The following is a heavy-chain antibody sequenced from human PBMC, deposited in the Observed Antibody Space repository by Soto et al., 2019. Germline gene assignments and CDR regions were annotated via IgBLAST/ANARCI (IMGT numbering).Heavy chain of an antibody. D-gene: IGHD2-15*01. V-gene: IGHV1-69*01. CDR3: GRVRGCCSGGSCSGLDY. CDR2: IIPIFGTA. CDR1: GGTFSSYA. J-gene: IGHJ4*02. Sequence: QVQLVQSGAEVKKPGSSVKVSCKASGGTFSSYAISWVRQAPGQGLEWMGGIIPIFGTANYAQKFLGRVTITADEATRTAYMELSSLRAEDTGVYYCGRVRGCCSGGSCSGLDYWGQGTLVTVSS.